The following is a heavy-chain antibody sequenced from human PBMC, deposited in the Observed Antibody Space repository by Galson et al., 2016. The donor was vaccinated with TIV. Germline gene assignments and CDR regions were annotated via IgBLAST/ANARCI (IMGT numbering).Heavy chain of an antibody. CDR3: ARGPLDYSESGGFDWYFDL. Sequence: SVKVSCKASGYTFTSYDIHWVRQATGQGLEWMGWMNPNSANTGFAQKFQGRVTMTRNTSITTAYMELSSLRSEDTAVYYCARGPLDYSESGGFDWYFDLWGRGTLLTVSS. CDR1: GYTFTSYD. V-gene: IGHV1-8*01. CDR2: MNPNSANT. D-gene: IGHD3-22*01. J-gene: IGHJ2*01.